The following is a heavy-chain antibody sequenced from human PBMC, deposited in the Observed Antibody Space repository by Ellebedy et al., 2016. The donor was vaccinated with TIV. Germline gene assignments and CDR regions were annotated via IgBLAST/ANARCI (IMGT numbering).Heavy chain of an antibody. CDR2: INPNSGGT. D-gene: IGHD1-1*01. Sequence: ASVKVSCXASGYTFTGYYMHWVLQPPGQGLEWMGWINPNSGGTNYAQKFQGRVTMTRDTSISTAYMELSRLRSDDTAVYYCARLPTNWNPYGMDVWGQGTTFTVSS. CDR1: GYTFTGYY. CDR3: ARLPTNWNPYGMDV. V-gene: IGHV1-2*02. J-gene: IGHJ6*02.